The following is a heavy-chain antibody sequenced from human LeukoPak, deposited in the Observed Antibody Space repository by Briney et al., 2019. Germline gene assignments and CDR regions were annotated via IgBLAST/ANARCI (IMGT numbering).Heavy chain of an antibody. CDR2: IIPIFGTA. CDR3: AGQYYDFWSGYFNFDY. V-gene: IGHV1-69*13. CDR1: GGTFSSYA. Sequence: SVKVCCKASGGTFSSYAISWVRQAPGQGLEWMRGIIPIFGTANYAQKFQGRVTITADESTSTAYMELSSLRSEDTAVYYCAGQYYDFWSGYFNFDYWGQGTLVTVSS. D-gene: IGHD3-3*01. J-gene: IGHJ4*02.